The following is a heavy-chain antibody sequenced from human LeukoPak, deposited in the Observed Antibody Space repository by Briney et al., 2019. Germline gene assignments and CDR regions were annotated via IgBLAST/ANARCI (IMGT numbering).Heavy chain of an antibody. CDR2: ISSSSSTI. Sequence: PGGSLRLSCAASGFSVSDNYMSWVRQAPGKGLEWVSYISSSSSTIYYADSVKGRFTISRDNAKNSLYLQMNSLRDEDTAVYYCARDLSGRYAFDIWGQGTMVTVSS. D-gene: IGHD3-10*01. CDR1: GFSVSDNY. CDR3: ARDLSGRYAFDI. J-gene: IGHJ3*02. V-gene: IGHV3-11*04.